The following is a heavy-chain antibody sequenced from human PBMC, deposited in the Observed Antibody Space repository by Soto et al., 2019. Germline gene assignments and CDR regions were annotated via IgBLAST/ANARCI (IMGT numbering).Heavy chain of an antibody. V-gene: IGHV4-39*01. J-gene: IGHJ6*02. CDR3: ARHGADGSGSSTTSGYGMDV. D-gene: IGHD3-10*01. Sequence: SETLSLTCTVSGGSISSSSYYWGWIRQPPGKGLEWIGSIYYSGSTYYNPSLKSRVTISVDTSKNQFSLKLSSVTAADTAVYYCARHGADGSGSSTTSGYGMDVWGQGTTVTVSS. CDR2: IYYSGST. CDR1: GGSISSSSYY.